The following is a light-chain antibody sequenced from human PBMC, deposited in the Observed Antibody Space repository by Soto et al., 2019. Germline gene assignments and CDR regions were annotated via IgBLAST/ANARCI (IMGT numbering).Light chain of an antibody. CDR3: AAWDDGLNGRV. J-gene: IGLJ1*01. Sequence: QSVLTQPPSASGTPGQRVSISCSGSSSNIGSNTVNWYQQLPGTAPKLLIYSNNQRPSGVPDRFSGSKSGTSASLAISVLQSEGEADYYCAAWDDGLNGRVFGTGTKVTVL. V-gene: IGLV1-44*01. CDR2: SNN. CDR1: SSNIGSNT.